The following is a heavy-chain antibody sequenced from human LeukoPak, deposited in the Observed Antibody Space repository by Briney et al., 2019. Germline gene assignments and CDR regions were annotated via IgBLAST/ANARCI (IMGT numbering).Heavy chain of an antibody. D-gene: IGHD6-19*01. CDR3: ARYAVAGLNYFHS. Sequence: GGSLRLSCAASGFTFSDYYMSWIRQAPGKGLEWVSYISSSGNTIYYAESVNGRFNISRDNAKTLLNLQMNSLRAEDTAVYYCARYAVAGLNYFHSWGHGNPVTVSS. CDR1: GFTFSDYY. V-gene: IGHV3-11*01. CDR2: ISSSGNTI. J-gene: IGHJ4*01.